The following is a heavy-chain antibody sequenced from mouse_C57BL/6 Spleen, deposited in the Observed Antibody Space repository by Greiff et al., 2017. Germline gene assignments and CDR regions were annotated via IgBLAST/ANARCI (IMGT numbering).Heavy chain of an antibody. J-gene: IGHJ1*03. CDR2: IDPSDSYT. CDR1: GYTFTSYW. V-gene: IGHV1-50*01. D-gene: IGHD6-1*01. Sequence: QVQLQQPGAELVKPGASVKLSCKASGYTFTSYWMQWVKQRPGQGLEWIGEIDPSDSYTNYNQKFKGKATLTVDTSSSTAYMQLSSLTSEDSAVYYCARGDFAAVGYFDVWGTGTTVTVSS. CDR3: ARGDFAAVGYFDV.